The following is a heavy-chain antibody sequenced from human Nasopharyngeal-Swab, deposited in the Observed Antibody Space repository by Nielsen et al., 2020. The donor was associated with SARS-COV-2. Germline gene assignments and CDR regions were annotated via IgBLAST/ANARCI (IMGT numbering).Heavy chain of an antibody. J-gene: IGHJ3*01. CDR2: VVPEDGEP. Sequence: ASVKVSCKVSGYTLTVLPIHWVRQAPGKGLEWMGTVVPEDGEPIYAQNFQGRVTMTEDTSTYTAYLEVSSLRSEDTAVYYCASEGSGVFGVVIYAFDLWGPGTLVTVSS. V-gene: IGHV1-24*01. D-gene: IGHD3-3*01. CDR1: GYTLTVLP. CDR3: ASEGSGVFGVVIYAFDL.